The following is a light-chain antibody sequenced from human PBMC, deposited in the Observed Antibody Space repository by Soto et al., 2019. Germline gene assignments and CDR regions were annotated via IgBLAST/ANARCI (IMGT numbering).Light chain of an antibody. J-gene: IGLJ3*02. CDR1: SSDVGGYNY. CDR2: EVS. Sequence: QSALTQPASVSGSPGQSITISCTGTSSDVGGYNYVSWYQQHPVNAPKLMIYEVSNRPSGVSNRFSGSKSGNTASLTISGLQAEDEADYYCSSYTSSSTWVFGVGTKLTVL. CDR3: SSYTSSSTWV. V-gene: IGLV2-14*01.